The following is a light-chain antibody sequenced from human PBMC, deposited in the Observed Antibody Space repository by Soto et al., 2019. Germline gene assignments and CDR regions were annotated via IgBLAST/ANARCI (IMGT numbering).Light chain of an antibody. CDR3: QQYGSSPIT. V-gene: IGKV3-20*01. J-gene: IGKJ5*01. CDR1: QSFSSSY. Sequence: ETVLTQSPGTLSLSPGDRATLSCRASQSFSSSYLAWYQQKPGQAPRLLIYGTSSRATGIPDRFSGSGSGTDFSLTISRLEPEDFAVYYCQQYGSSPITFGQGTRLEIK. CDR2: GTS.